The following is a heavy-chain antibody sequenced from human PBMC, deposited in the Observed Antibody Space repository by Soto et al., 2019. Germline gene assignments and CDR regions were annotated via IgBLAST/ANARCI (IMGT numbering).Heavy chain of an antibody. V-gene: IGHV4-59*01. D-gene: IGHD3-16*02. J-gene: IGHJ4*02. CDR2: IYYSGST. CDR3: ARSSTYYDYVCGSYRPKYYFDY. Sequence: QVQLQESGPGLVKPSETLSLTFTVSGGSISSYYWSWIPQPPGKGLEWIGHIYYSGSTNYNPSLNCRVTVSVDTSKDSSSLMLSSVTAADSAVYYCARSSTYYDYVCGSYRPKYYFDYWGQGTLFTVSS. CDR1: GGSISSYY.